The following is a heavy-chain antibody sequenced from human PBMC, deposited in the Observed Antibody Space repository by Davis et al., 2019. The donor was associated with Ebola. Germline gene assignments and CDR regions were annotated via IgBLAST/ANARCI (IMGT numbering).Heavy chain of an antibody. V-gene: IGHV3-30*02. CDR2: IRYDGSNK. CDR1: GFTFSSYG. CDR3: AKERSVAARPAFGWFDP. Sequence: GGSLRLSCAASGFTFSSYGMHWVRQAPGKGLEWVAFIRYDGSNKYYADSVKGRFTISRDNSKNTLYLQMNSLRAEDTAVYYCAKERSVAARPAFGWFDPWGQGTLVTVSS. J-gene: IGHJ5*02. D-gene: IGHD6-6*01.